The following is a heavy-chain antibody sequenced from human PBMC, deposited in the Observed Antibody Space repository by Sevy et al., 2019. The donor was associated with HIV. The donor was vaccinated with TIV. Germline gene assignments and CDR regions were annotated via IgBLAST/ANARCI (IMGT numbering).Heavy chain of an antibody. J-gene: IGHJ4*02. D-gene: IGHD1-26*01. CDR1: GFTFGDYA. CDR2: LKHKAYGGTL. Sequence: GGSLRLSCTGSGFTFGDYAMSWVRQAPGKGLEWVAFLKHKAYGGTLDYAASVKGRFSISRDDSKSIAHLQMNDLKTEDTAIYYCTRRKGAQSIFDYWGQGALVTGSS. V-gene: IGHV3-49*04. CDR3: TRRKGAQSIFDY.